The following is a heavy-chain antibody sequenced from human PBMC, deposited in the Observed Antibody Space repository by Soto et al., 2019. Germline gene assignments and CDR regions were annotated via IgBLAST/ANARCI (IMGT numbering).Heavy chain of an antibody. D-gene: IGHD6-19*01. V-gene: IGHV4-31*03. Sequence: SETLSLTCTVSGGSISSGGYYWSWIRQHPGKGLEWIGYIYYSGSTYYNPSLKSRVTISVDTSKNQFSLKLSSVTAADTAVYYCAREASSGWYYFDYWGQGTLVTVSS. CDR1: GGSISSGGYY. J-gene: IGHJ4*02. CDR2: IYYSGST. CDR3: AREASSGWYYFDY.